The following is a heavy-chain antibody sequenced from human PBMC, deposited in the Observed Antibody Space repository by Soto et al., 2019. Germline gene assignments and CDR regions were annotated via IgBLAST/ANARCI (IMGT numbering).Heavy chain of an antibody. V-gene: IGHV4-59*11. CDR2: IHNIGST. CDR1: GGSISNHY. J-gene: IGHJ4*02. D-gene: IGHD2-15*01. Sequence: SETLSLTCTFSGGSISNHYWSLIRQPPGKGLQWIGYIHNIGSTDFNPSLRSRVTISVDTSNNQFSLKLTSVAAADTAVYYCARGGWYLDYWGQGIQVTVSS. CDR3: ARGGWYLDY.